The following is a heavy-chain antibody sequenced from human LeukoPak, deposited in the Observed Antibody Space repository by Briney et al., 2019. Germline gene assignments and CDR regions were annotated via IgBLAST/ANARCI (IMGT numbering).Heavy chain of an antibody. J-gene: IGHJ4*02. CDR2: IYTSGST. V-gene: IGHV4-4*07. Sequence: SETLSLTCTVSGGSISSYYWSWIRQPAGKGLEWIGRIYTSGSTNYNPSLKSRVTMSVDTSKNQFSLKLSSVTAADTAVYYFVGGGGYCGGDCYSDDYWGQGTLVTVSS. D-gene: IGHD2-21*02. CDR1: GGSISSYY. CDR3: VGGGGYCGGDCYSDDY.